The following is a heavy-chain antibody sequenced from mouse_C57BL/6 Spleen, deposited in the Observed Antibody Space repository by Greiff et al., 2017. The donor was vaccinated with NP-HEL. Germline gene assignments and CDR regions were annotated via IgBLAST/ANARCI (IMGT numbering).Heavy chain of an antibody. J-gene: IGHJ3*01. CDR2: IHPNSGST. CDR3: AGDYGSSPWFAY. Sequence: VQLQQPGAELVKPGASVKLSCKASGYTFTSYWMHWVKQRPGQGLEWIGMIHPNSGSTNYNEKFKSKATLTVDKSSSTAYMQLSSLTSEDSAVYYCAGDYGSSPWFAYWGQGTLVTVSA. V-gene: IGHV1-64*01. CDR1: GYTFTSYW. D-gene: IGHD1-1*01.